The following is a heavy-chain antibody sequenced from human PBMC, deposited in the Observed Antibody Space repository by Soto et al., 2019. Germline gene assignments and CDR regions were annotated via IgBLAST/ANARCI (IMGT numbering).Heavy chain of an antibody. J-gene: IGHJ6*02. CDR3: AIASYDSSGYYLDYYYGMDV. Sequence: LSLTCTVSGGSISSSSYYWGWIRQPPGKGLEWIGNIYYSGSTYYNPSLKSRVTISVDTSKNQFSLKLSSVTAADTAVYYCAIASYDSSGYYLDYYYGMDVWGQGTTVTVSS. CDR2: IYYSGST. D-gene: IGHD3-22*01. CDR1: GGSISSSSYY. V-gene: IGHV4-39*01.